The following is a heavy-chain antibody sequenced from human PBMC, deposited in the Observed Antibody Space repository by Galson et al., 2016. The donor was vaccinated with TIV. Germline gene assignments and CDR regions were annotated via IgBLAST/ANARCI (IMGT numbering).Heavy chain of an antibody. D-gene: IGHD2-2*01. CDR2: INTNTGNP. J-gene: IGHJ5*02. V-gene: IGHV7-4-1*02. CDR1: GYSFSRHA. CDR3: ARDRYCSSVSCSFDNNWFDL. Sequence: SVKVSCKASGYSFSRHALNWVRQAPGQGLEWMGWINTNTGNPMYAQGFTGRFVFSLDTSVSTAYLQISSLKAEDTAVYYCARDRYCSSVSCSFDNNWFDLWGQGSLLTVSS.